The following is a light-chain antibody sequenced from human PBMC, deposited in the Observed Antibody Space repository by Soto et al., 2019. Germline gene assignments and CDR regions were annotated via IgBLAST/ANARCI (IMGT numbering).Light chain of an antibody. Sequence: DIVLTQSPATLSLSPGERATLSCRASQTISTHLAWSQQKPGQAPRLLIYGASYRATGIPARISGSGSGTDCTLTISGLEPEDFAVYYCQQRSNWPTTFGQGTRLEIK. J-gene: IGKJ5*01. CDR3: QQRSNWPTT. CDR2: GAS. CDR1: QTISTH. V-gene: IGKV3-11*01.